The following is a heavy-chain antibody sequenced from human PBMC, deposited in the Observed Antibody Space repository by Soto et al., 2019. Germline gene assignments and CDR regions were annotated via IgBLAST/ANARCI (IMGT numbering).Heavy chain of an antibody. CDR3: ARGHQLLMFDD. Sequence: ASVNVSCNASGGTFSSYAISWVRQAPGQGLEWMGGIIPIFGTANYAQKFQGRVTITADESTSTAHMELSSLRSEDTAVYYCARGHQLLMFDDWGQRTLVTVSS. D-gene: IGHD2-2*01. CDR2: IIPIFGTA. J-gene: IGHJ4*02. V-gene: IGHV1-69*13. CDR1: GGTFSSYA.